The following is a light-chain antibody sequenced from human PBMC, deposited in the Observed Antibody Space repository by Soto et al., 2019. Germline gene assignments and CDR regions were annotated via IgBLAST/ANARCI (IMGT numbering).Light chain of an antibody. V-gene: IGLV2-14*02. CDR1: SSDVGSHNL. CDR2: EVN. CDR3: SSFTASSTYV. J-gene: IGLJ1*01. Sequence: QSALTQPASVSGSPGQSITISCTGTSSDVGSHNLVSWYQQHPGKAPKLMIYEVNNRPSGVSYRFSGSKSGSTASLTISGLQAEDEADYYCSSFTASSTYVFGAGTKVTVL.